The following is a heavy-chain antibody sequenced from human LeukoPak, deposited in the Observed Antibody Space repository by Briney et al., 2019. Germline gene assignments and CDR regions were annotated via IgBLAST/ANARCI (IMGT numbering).Heavy chain of an antibody. Sequence: ASVKVSCKASGYTFTSYHMHWVRQAPGQGLEWMGKINPSGGSTSYAQKLQGRVTMTTDTSTSTAYMELRSLRSDDTAVYYCARDPKWLAYYYYGMDVWGQGTTVTVSS. CDR3: ARDPKWLAYYYYGMDV. CDR1: GYTFTSYH. D-gene: IGHD6-19*01. CDR2: INPSGGST. V-gene: IGHV1-46*01. J-gene: IGHJ6*02.